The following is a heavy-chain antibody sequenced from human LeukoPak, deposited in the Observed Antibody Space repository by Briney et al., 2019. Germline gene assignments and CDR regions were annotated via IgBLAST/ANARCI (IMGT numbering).Heavy chain of an antibody. D-gene: IGHD2-2*02. V-gene: IGHV4-34*01. CDR3: ARGGYCSSTGCYRAYYYGMDV. CDR1: GGSFSGYY. Sequence: KPSEALSLTCAVYGGSFSGYYWSWIREPPGKGLEWIGEINHSGSTNYNPSLKSRVTISVDTSKNQFSLKLSSVTAADTAVYYCARGGYCSSTGCYRAYYYGMDVWGQGTTVTVSS. J-gene: IGHJ6*02. CDR2: INHSGST.